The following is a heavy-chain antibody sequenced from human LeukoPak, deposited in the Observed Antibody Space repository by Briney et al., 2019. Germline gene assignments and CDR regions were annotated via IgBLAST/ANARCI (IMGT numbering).Heavy chain of an antibody. CDR1: RFTFDDYG. D-gene: IGHD5-12*01. J-gene: IGHJ6*03. Sequence: PGGSLRLSCVASRFTFDDYGMSWVRQAPGKGLEWVSGINWNGDATGYADSVKGRFTISRDNSKNSLYLQMNRLRAEDTALYYCARRVATLDYYHYMDVWGKGTTVTVSS. CDR3: ARRVATLDYYHYMDV. CDR2: INWNGDAT. V-gene: IGHV3-20*04.